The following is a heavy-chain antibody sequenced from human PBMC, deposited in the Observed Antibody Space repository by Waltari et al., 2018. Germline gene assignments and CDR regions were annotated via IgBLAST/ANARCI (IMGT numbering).Heavy chain of an antibody. D-gene: IGHD6-6*01. V-gene: IGHV1-69*05. J-gene: IGHJ3*02. CDR3: ASGKEVDSSSSWAFDI. CDR1: GGTFSSYA. Sequence: QVQLVQSGAEVKKPGSSVKVSCKASGGTFSSYAISWVRQAPGQGLEWMGGSSPIFGTANDAKKFQGRGTITTDESTSTAYMELSSLRSEDTAVYYCASGKEVDSSSSWAFDIWGQGTMVTVSS. CDR2: SSPIFGTA.